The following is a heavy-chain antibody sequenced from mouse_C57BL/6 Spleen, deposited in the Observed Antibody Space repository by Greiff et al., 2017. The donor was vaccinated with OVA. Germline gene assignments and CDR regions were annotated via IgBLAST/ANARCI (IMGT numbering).Heavy chain of an antibody. CDR1: GFSLTSYG. Sequence: VQLVESGPGLVQPSQSLSITCTVSGFSLTSYGVHWVRQSPGKGLEWLGVIWSGGSTDYNAAFISRLSISKDNSKSQVFFKMNSLQADDTAIYYCARNTYGKGGYYFDYWGQGTTLTVSS. J-gene: IGHJ2*01. V-gene: IGHV2-2*01. CDR2: IWSGGST. CDR3: ARNTYGKGGYYFDY. D-gene: IGHD2-1*01.